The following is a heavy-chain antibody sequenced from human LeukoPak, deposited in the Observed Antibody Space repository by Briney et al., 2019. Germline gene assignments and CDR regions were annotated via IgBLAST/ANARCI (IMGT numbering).Heavy chain of an antibody. D-gene: IGHD6-13*01. J-gene: IGHJ6*02. V-gene: IGHV1-18*01. CDR3: ARVLRIAAAGRYYYYGMDV. CDR2: ISAYNGNT. CDR1: GYTFTSYG. Sequence: ASVKVFCKASGYTFTSYGISWVRQAPGQGLEWMGWISAYNGNTNYAQKLQGRVTMTTDTSTSTAYMELRSLRSDDTAVYYCARVLRIAAAGRYYYYGMDVWGQGTTVTVSS.